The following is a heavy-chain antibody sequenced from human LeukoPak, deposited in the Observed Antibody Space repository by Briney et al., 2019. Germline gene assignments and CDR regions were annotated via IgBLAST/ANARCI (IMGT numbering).Heavy chain of an antibody. CDR3: ARERRVGYYFDS. CDR2: INHSGSA. Sequence: SETLSLTCAVYGGSLSGYYWVWIRQPPEKGLEWIGEINHSGSATYNPSLKSRFTISVDTSKNQFSLNLKSVTAADTAVYYCARERRVGYYFDSWGQGTLVSVSS. V-gene: IGHV4-34*01. J-gene: IGHJ4*02. D-gene: IGHD2-8*01. CDR1: GGSLSGYY.